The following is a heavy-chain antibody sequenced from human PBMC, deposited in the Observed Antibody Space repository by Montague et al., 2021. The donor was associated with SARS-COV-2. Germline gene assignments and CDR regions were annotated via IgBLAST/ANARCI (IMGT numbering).Heavy chain of an antibody. CDR2: THYNGTT. CDR1: SGSLSGYY. J-gene: IGHJ4*02. V-gene: IGHV4-59*12. D-gene: IGHD2-8*02. Sequence: SETLSLTCTASSGSLSGYYWNWIRQPPGKGLEWIGFTHYNGTTKYNPSLKSRLNMSLDTSKNQYSLTLNSVTAADTATYYCARGTAYDHVYYWGQGAPVTVAS. CDR3: ARGTAYDHVYY.